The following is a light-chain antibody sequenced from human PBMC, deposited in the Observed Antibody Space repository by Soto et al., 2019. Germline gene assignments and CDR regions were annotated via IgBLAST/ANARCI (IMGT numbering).Light chain of an antibody. CDR2: GNT. J-gene: IGLJ2*01. Sequence: QSVLTQPPSVSGAPGQRVTISCTGSSSNIGAGYDVHWYQQLPGTPPKLLISGNTNRPSGVPDRFSGSKSGTSASLAITGLQAEDEADYYCQSYDNTLGVVFGGGTKLTVL. CDR1: SSNIGAGYD. V-gene: IGLV1-40*01. CDR3: QSYDNTLGVV.